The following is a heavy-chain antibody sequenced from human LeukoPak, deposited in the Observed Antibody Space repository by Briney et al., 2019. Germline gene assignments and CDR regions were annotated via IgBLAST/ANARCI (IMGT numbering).Heavy chain of an antibody. D-gene: IGHD3-3*01. CDR1: GGSISSSSYY. Sequence: SETLSLTCTVSGGSISSSSYYWGWIRQPPGKGLEWIGSIYYSGNTYYNPSLKSRVTISVDTSKNQFSLKLSSVTAADTAVYYCARSSGKWSGDYYYHYMDVWGRGTTVTISS. J-gene: IGHJ6*03. CDR3: ARSSGKWSGDYYYHYMDV. CDR2: IYYSGNT. V-gene: IGHV4-39*07.